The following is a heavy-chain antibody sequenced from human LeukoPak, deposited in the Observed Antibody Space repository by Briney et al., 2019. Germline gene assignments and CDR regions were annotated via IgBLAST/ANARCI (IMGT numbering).Heavy chain of an antibody. CDR3: TTGYETGYHGY. V-gene: IGHV3-15*01. D-gene: IGHD3-9*01. CDR2: IKSKTDGGTT. J-gene: IGHJ4*02. CDR1: GFTFSNAW. Sequence: GGSLRLSCAASGFTFSNAWMSWVRQAPGKGLEWDGRIKSKTDGGTTDYAAPVKGRFTISRDDSKNTLYLQMNSLKTEDTAVYYCTTGYETGYHGYWGQGTLVTVSS.